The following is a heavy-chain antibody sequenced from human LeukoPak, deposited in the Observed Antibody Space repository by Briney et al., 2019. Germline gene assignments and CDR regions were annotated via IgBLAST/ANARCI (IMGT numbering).Heavy chain of an antibody. D-gene: IGHD1-26*01. CDR3: ARARVGDYWELPVPYFFDY. J-gene: IGHJ4*02. CDR1: GFTFSDYS. Sequence: GGSLRLSCAASGFTFSDYSMSWVRQAPGKGLEWVSYISSSSSTVDYADSVKGRFTFSRDNAKNSLYLQVNSLRAEDTAVYYCARARVGDYWELPVPYFFDYWGQGTLVTVSS. CDR2: ISSSSSTV. V-gene: IGHV3-48*01.